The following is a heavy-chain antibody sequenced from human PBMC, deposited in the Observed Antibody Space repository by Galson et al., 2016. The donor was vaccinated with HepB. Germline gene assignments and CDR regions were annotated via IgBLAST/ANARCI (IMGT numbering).Heavy chain of an antibody. CDR3: VKDMSSIPYYFDF. V-gene: IGHV3-64D*08. D-gene: IGHD5/OR15-5a*01. CDR2: ISSNGGTT. Sequence: SLRLSCAVSGFTFSTFAMHWVRQAPGKGLDFVSVISSNGGTTYYADSVKGRFTISRDNSKNTLYLQMSSLRPEDTSVYYCVKDMSSIPYYFDFWGQGILVTVSS. J-gene: IGHJ4*02. CDR1: GFTFSTFA.